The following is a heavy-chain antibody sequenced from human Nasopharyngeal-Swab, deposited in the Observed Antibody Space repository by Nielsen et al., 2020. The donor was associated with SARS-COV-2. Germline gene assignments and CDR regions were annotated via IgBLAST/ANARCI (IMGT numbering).Heavy chain of an antibody. J-gene: IGHJ4*02. CDR3: ARDEAGTANSGFDY. D-gene: IGHD1-1*01. CDR2: IYSGGST. Sequence: GESLKISCAASGFTVSSNYMSWVHQAPGKGLEWVSVIYSGGSTYYADSVKGRFTISRDNSKNTLYLQMNSLRAEDTAIYYCARDEAGTANSGFDYWGQGTLVTVSS. CDR1: GFTVSSNY. V-gene: IGHV3-53*01.